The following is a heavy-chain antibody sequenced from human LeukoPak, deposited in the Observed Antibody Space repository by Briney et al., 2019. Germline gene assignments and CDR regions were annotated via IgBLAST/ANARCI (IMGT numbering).Heavy chain of an antibody. CDR1: GGSISSYY. CDR2: IYYSGST. CDR3: ATSPNWKKGDFDY. V-gene: IGHV4-59*01. Sequence: SETLSLTCTVSGGSISSYYWSWIRQPPGKGLEWIGYIYYSGSTNYNPSLKSRVTISVDTSKNQFSLKMSSVTAADTAVYYCATSPNWKKGDFDYWGQGPLVSVSS. D-gene: IGHD1-20*01. J-gene: IGHJ4*02.